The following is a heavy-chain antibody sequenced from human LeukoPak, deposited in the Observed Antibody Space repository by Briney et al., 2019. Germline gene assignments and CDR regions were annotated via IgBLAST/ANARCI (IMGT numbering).Heavy chain of an antibody. CDR3: AVIWFGELALDY. CDR2: ISSSSSYI. CDR1: GFTFSSYS. J-gene: IGHJ4*02. Sequence: GGSLRLSCAASGFTFSSYSMNWVRQAPGKGLEWVSSISSSSSYIYYADSVKGRFTISRDNSKNTLYLQMNSLRAEDTAVYYCAVIWFGELALDYWGQGTLVTVSS. D-gene: IGHD3-10*01. V-gene: IGHV3-21*01.